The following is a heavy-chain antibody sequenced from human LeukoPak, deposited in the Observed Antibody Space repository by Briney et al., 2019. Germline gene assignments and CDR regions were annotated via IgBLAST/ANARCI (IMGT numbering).Heavy chain of an antibody. J-gene: IGHJ4*02. Sequence: GGSLRLSCAASGFTFSNSAMCWVRQAPGKGLEWVSGISRGGGSTYYADSVKGRFTIPRDTSIDTLYLQMNSLRAEDTAVYYCAKEVRPNDYWGQGTLVTVSS. CDR3: AKEVRPNDY. CDR2: ISRGGGST. CDR1: GFTFSNSA. D-gene: IGHD1-1*01. V-gene: IGHV3-23*01.